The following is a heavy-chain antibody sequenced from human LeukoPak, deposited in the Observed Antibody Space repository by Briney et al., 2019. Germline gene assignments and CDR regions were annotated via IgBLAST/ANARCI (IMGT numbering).Heavy chain of an antibody. Sequence: SVKVSCKASGYTFTSYAISWVRQAPGQGLEWMGRIIPILGIANYAQKFQGRVTITADKSTSTAYMELSSLRSEDTAVYYCSYGSGSYYYYYGMDVWGQGTTVTVSS. CDR1: GYTFTSYA. D-gene: IGHD3-10*01. V-gene: IGHV1-69*04. J-gene: IGHJ6*02. CDR3: SYGSGSYYYYYGMDV. CDR2: IIPILGIA.